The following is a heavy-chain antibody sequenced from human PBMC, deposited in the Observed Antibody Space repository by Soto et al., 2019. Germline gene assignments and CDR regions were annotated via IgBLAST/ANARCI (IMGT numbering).Heavy chain of an antibody. CDR3: ARGRYGSGTYKHCFDY. D-gene: IGHD3-10*01. V-gene: IGHV1-46*01. CDR1: ADTFTSYY. Sequence: ASVKVSCKAPADTFTSYYIHWVRQAPGHGLEWMGIINPNGGSTRFAQTFQGRVTMTRDTSTSTVYMELSSLRSEDGDAAVYYCARGRYGSGTYKHCFDYWGQGTLVTVSS. CDR2: INPNGGST. J-gene: IGHJ4*02.